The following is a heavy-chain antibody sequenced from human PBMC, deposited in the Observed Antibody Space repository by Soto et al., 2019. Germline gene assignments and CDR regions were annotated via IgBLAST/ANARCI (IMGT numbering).Heavy chain of an antibody. Sequence: EASVKVSCKASGYSFTSYAIHWMRQAPGQRLEWMGWINAGNGNTKVPQNFQGRVTMTTATSTSTVYMEVRTLRYDDTAVYYCARDRGYCGITNCYGEHYFGNWGQGTLVTVSS. J-gene: IGHJ4*02. CDR3: ARDRGYCGITNCYGEHYFGN. CDR1: GYSFTSYA. D-gene: IGHD2-2*01. V-gene: IGHV1-3*01. CDR2: INAGNGNT.